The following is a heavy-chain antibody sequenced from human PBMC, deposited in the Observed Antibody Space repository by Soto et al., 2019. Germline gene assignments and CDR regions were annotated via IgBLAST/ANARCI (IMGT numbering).Heavy chain of an antibody. CDR3: ARVGVYYYDSSGYQRGNAFDI. V-gene: IGHV3-48*03. CDR2: ISSSGSTI. Sequence: EVQLVESGGGLVQPGGSLRLSCAASGFTFSSYEMNWVRQAPGKGLEWVSYISSSGSTIYYADSVKGRFTISRDNDKNSLYLQMNSLRAEDTAVYYCARVGVYYYDSSGYQRGNAFDIWGQGTMVTVSS. D-gene: IGHD3-22*01. CDR1: GFTFSSYE. J-gene: IGHJ3*02.